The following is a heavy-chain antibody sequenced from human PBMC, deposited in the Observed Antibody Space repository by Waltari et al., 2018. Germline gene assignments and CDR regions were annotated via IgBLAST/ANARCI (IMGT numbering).Heavy chain of an antibody. Sequence: QVQLVQSGAEVKKPGASVKVSCKASGYRLTYYDINWVRQAAGQGLEWKGWMNPNSGNTEYAQKFQGRVSMTRNNSINTAYMELLSLTSDDTAVYYCARGPRTVMPWGQGTLVTVSS. CDR1: GYRLTYYD. J-gene: IGHJ5*02. V-gene: IGHV1-8*02. CDR2: MNPNSGNT. CDR3: ARGPRTVMP. D-gene: IGHD1-1*01.